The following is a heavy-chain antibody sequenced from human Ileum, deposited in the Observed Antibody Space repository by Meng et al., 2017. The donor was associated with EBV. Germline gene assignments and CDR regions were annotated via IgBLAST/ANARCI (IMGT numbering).Heavy chain of an antibody. CDR1: GGSISSSNYY. CDR3: ARGQKGYFDL. CDR2: IYNSGST. V-gene: IGHV4-30-4*01. J-gene: IGHJ2*01. Sequence: QLQGSGPGMVKPSQTLSLTFTGSGGSISSSNYYWSWIRQPPGKGLEWSGHIYNSGSTYYNPSLKSRITISVDTSKNQFSLKLSSVTAADTAVYYCARGQKGYFDLWGRGTLVTVSS.